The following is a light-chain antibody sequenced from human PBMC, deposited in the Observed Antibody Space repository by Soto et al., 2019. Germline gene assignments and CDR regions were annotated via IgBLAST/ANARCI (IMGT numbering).Light chain of an antibody. CDR3: CSYTSSSINLV. J-gene: IGLJ3*02. Sequence: QSVLTQPASVSGSPGQSITISCTGTSSDVGGYNYVSWYQQYPGKAPKLMIYEVNNRPSGVSNRFSGSKSGNTASLTISGLQAEDEADYYCCSYTSSSINLVFGGGTKLTVL. V-gene: IGLV2-14*01. CDR2: EVN. CDR1: SSDVGGYNY.